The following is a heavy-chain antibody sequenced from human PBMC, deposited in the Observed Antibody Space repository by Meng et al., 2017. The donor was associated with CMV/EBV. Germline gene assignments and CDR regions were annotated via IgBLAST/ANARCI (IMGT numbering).Heavy chain of an antibody. CDR3: ARVQTGDYSYYFDY. D-gene: IGHD7-27*01. V-gene: IGHV1-69*10. CDR1: GGTFSSYA. CDR2: IIPILGIA. Sequence: SVKVSCKASGGTFSSYAISWLRQAPGQGLEWMGGIIPILGIANYAQKFQGRVTITADKSTSTAYMELSSLRSEDTAVYYCARVQTGDYSYYFDYWGQGTLVTVSS. J-gene: IGHJ4*02.